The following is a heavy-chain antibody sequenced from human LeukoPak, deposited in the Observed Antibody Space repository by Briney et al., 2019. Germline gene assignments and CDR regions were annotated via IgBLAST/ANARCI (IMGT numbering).Heavy chain of an antibody. CDR3: ARARRLRWHNYYFDY. J-gene: IGHJ4*02. V-gene: IGHV1-69*13. D-gene: IGHD4-23*01. CDR2: IIPTFGTA. Sequence: SVKVSCKASGYTFTSYGISWVRQAPGQGLEWMGGIIPTFGTANYAQKFQGRVTITADESTSTAYMELSSLRSEDTAVYYCARARRLRWHNYYFDYWGQGTLVTVSS. CDR1: GYTFTSYG.